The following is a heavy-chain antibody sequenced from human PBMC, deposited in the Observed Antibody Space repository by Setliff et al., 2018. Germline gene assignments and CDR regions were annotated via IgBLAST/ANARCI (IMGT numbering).Heavy chain of an antibody. D-gene: IGHD3-10*01. Sequence: GGSLRLSCAASGFPFSTYTMTWVRQAPGKGLEWVSYITSSSSTIYYADSVKGRFTISRDNAKNSLYLQMNSLRAEDTAVYYCAIYGSGSSAHYWGQGTLVTVSS. CDR2: ITSSSSTI. J-gene: IGHJ4*02. CDR3: AIYGSGSSAHY. V-gene: IGHV3-48*01. CDR1: GFPFSTYT.